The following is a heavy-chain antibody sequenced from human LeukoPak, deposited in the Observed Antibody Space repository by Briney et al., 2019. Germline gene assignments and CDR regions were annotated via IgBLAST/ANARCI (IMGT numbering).Heavy chain of an antibody. CDR3: AREVVGFDY. Sequence: GGSLRLSCAASGFTFSSYAMHWVRQAPGKGLEYVSAISSNGGSTYCANSVKGRFTISRDNSKNTLYLQMGSLRAEDMAVYYCAREVVGFDYWGQGTLVTVSS. CDR1: GFTFSSYA. J-gene: IGHJ4*02. CDR2: ISSNGGST. D-gene: IGHD3-16*02. V-gene: IGHV3-64*01.